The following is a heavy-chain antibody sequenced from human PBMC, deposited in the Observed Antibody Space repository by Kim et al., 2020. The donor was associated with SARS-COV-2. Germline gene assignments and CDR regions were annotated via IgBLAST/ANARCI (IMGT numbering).Heavy chain of an antibody. CDR3: ASHFYGDVH. V-gene: IGHV1-46*01. J-gene: IGHJ4*02. CDR2: GST. Sequence: GSTSYAQKFQGRVTMTRDTSTSTVYMELSSLRSEDTAVYYCASHFYGDVHWGQGTLVTVSS. D-gene: IGHD4-17*01.